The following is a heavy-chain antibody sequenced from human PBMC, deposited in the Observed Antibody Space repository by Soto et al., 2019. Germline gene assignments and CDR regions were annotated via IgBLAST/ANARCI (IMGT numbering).Heavy chain of an antibody. CDR2: IWYDGSNK. CDR3: ARARLRFLEIEGNNWFDP. Sequence: RPGGSVKLTSAASGFTFSSYGMHWVRQAPGKGLEWVAVIWYDGSNKYYADSVKGRFTISRDNSKNTLYLQMNSLRAEDTAVYYCARARLRFLEIEGNNWFDPWGQGTLVTVSS. D-gene: IGHD3-3*01. V-gene: IGHV3-33*01. CDR1: GFTFSSYG. J-gene: IGHJ5*02.